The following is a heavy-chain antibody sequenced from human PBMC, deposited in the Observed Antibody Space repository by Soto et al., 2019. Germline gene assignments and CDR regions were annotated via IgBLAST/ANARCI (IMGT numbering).Heavy chain of an antibody. CDR1: GYTFTGYY. V-gene: IGHV1-2*04. CDR2: INPNSGGT. CDR3: ARGVAARSRYGMDV. J-gene: IGHJ6*02. Sequence: QVQLVQSGAEVKKPGASVKVSCKASGYTFTGYYMHWVRQAPGQGLEWMGWINPNSGGTNYAQKLQGWVTMTRDTSISTAYMELSRLRSDDTAVYYCARGVAARSRYGMDVWGQGTTVTVSS. D-gene: IGHD6-6*01.